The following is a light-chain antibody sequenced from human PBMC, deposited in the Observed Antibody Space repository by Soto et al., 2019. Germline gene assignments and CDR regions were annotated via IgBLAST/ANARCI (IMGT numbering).Light chain of an antibody. CDR1: QSISSY. V-gene: IGKV1-39*01. CDR3: QQSYSTEFT. J-gene: IGKJ3*01. Sequence: DIQMTQSPSSLSASVGDRVTITCRASQSISSYLNWYQQKPEKAPKLLIYAASSLQSGVPSRFSGSGSGTDFTLTISSLQPEDFATYYCQQSYSTEFTFGPGTKVDIK. CDR2: AAS.